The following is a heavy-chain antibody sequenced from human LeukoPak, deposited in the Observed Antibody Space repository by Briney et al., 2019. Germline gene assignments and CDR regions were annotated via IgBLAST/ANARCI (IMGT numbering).Heavy chain of an antibody. CDR1: GYTFTGYY. CDR2: INPNSGGT. Sequence: ASVKVSCKASGYTFTGYYMHWVRQAPGQGLEWMGWINPNSGGTNYAQKFQGRVTMTRDTSISTAYMELSRPRSDDTAVYYCARELWLRSKAAAGSGGFDPWGQGTLVTVSS. J-gene: IGHJ5*02. D-gene: IGHD6-13*01. CDR3: ARELWLRSKAAAGSGGFDP. V-gene: IGHV1-2*02.